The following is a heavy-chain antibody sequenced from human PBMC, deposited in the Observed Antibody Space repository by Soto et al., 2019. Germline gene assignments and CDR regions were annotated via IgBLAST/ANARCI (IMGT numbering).Heavy chain of an antibody. Sequence: ASVKVSCKASGYTFTSYGISWVRQAPGQGLEWMGWISAYNGNTNYAQKLQGRVTMTTDTSTSTAYMELRSLRSDDTAVYYCAKVRSTTIFDVVSLFDYWGQGTLVTVSS. D-gene: IGHD3-3*01. V-gene: IGHV1-18*01. CDR1: GYTFTSYG. CDR2: ISAYNGNT. J-gene: IGHJ4*02. CDR3: AKVRSTTIFDVVSLFDY.